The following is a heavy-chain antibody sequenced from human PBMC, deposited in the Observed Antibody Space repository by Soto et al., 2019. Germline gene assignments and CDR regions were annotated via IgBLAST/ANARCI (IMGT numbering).Heavy chain of an antibody. V-gene: IGHV1-46*03. J-gene: IGHJ4*02. D-gene: IGHD6-19*01. Sequence: QVQLVQSGAEVKKPGAAVEVSCKASGYTFTSHYVHWVRQAPGQGLEWMGLINANSGTTSYAQKFQGRVTMTRDTSTSTVYMELSSLRFEDTAVYYCARDRNLETSVWARDYWGQGTLVTVSS. CDR2: INANSGTT. CDR3: ARDRNLETSVWARDY. CDR1: GYTFTSHY.